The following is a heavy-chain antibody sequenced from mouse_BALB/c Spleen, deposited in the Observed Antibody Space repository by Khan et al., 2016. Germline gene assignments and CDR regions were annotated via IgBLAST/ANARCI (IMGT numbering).Heavy chain of an antibody. CDR1: GFTFTDYY. Sequence: EVELVESGGGLVQPGGSLRLSCATSGFTFTDYYMSWVRQPPGKALEWLGFIRNKANGYTTEYSVSVKGRFTISRDNSQSILYLQMNTLRAEDSATYYCARDRYDGFDDWGQGTTLTVSS. CDR3: ARDRYDGFDD. CDR2: IRNKANGYTT. D-gene: IGHD2-14*01. V-gene: IGHV7-3*02. J-gene: IGHJ2*01.